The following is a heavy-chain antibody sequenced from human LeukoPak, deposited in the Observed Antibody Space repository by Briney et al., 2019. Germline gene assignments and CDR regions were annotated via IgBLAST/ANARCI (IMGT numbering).Heavy chain of an antibody. CDR2: ITDNGNTT. CDR3: ATLRLSDHFDY. Sequence: GSLRLSCAASGFTFSSYAMNWVRLSAGKGLEWVSAITDNGNTTYYADSVQGRFTISRDNSKNTLYLQMSSLGVEDTAVYYCATLRLSDHFDYWGLGTLVTVSS. V-gene: IGHV3-23*05. CDR1: GFTFSSYA. D-gene: IGHD2-15*01. J-gene: IGHJ4*02.